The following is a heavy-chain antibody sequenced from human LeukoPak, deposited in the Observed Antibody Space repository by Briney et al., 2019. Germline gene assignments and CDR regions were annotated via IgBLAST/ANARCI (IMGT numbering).Heavy chain of an antibody. CDR2: IYASGST. V-gene: IGHV4-61*02. CDR1: GGSISSGSYY. CDR3: AREREGKRFVGGTKYYYYMDV. J-gene: IGHJ6*03. Sequence: SETLSLTCTVSGGSISSGSYYWNWIRQPAGKGLEWIGRIYASGSTNYNPSLKSRVTISVDTSKNQFSLKLSSVTAADTAVYYCAREREGKRFVGGTKYYYYMDVWGKGTTVTVSS. D-gene: IGHD3-10*01.